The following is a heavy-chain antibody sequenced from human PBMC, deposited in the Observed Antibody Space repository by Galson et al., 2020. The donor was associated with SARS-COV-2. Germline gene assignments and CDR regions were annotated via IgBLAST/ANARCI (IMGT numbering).Heavy chain of an antibody. Sequence: SETLSLTCAVYGGSFSGYYWSWIRQPPGKGLEWIGEINHSGSTNYNPSLKSRVTISVDTSKNQFSLKLSSVTAADTAVYYCAREGVGATLDAFDIWGQGTMVTVSS. CDR3: AREGVGATLDAFDI. V-gene: IGHV4-34*01. CDR2: INHSGST. CDR1: GGSFSGYY. J-gene: IGHJ3*02. D-gene: IGHD1-26*01.